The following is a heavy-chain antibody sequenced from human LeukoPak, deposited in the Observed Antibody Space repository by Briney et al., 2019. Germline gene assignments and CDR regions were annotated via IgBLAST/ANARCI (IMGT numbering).Heavy chain of an antibody. CDR3: ARVWGDRLLWFGELDYYFDY. J-gene: IGHJ4*02. V-gene: IGHV4-30-4*01. D-gene: IGHD3-10*01. Sequence: SETLSLTCTVSGGSISSGDYYWSWIRQPPGKGLEWIGYIYYSGSTYYNPSLKGRVTISVDTSKNQFSLKLSSVTAADTAVYYCARVWGDRLLWFGELDYYFDYWGQGTLVTVSS. CDR2: IYYSGST. CDR1: GGSISSGDYY.